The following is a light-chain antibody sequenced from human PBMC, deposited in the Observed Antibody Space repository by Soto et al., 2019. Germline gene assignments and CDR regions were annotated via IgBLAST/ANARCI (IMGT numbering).Light chain of an antibody. J-gene: IGKJ1*01. V-gene: IGKV3-20*01. Sequence: EIVLTQSPGTLSLSPGERATLSCRASRSLSGSYLVWYQHKPGQALRLLIYGTSSRATGIPDRFSGSGSGTDFTLTISRLEPEDFAVYYCQQYGISPRTFGQGTKVDIK. CDR3: QQYGISPRT. CDR2: GTS. CDR1: RSLSGSY.